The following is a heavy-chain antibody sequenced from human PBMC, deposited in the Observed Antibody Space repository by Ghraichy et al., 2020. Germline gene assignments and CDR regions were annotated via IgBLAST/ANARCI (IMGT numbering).Heavy chain of an antibody. CDR3: VRSAWDY. CDR1: GFSVTSGY. CDR2: IFTDGNT. Sequence: LSLTCAASGFSVTSGYLSWVRQAPGKGLEWVSVIFTDGNTNYAVSVKGRFTISRDQSKNTVYLQMNTLRVEDTAVYYCVRSAWDYWGQGTLVTVSS. V-gene: IGHV3-53*01. J-gene: IGHJ4*02.